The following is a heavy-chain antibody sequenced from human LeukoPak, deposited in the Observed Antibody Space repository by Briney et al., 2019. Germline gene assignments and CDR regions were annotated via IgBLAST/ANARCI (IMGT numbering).Heavy chain of an antibody. CDR2: IIPIFGTA. CDR3: ARGVYRAARRYYFDY. CDR1: GGTFSSYA. J-gene: IGHJ4*02. D-gene: IGHD6-6*01. V-gene: IGHV1-69*05. Sequence: SVKVSSKASGGTFSSYAISWVRQAPGQGLEWMGGIIPIFGTANYAQKFQGRVTITTDESTSTAYMELSSLRSEDTAVYYCARGVYRAARRYYFDYWGQGTLVTVSS.